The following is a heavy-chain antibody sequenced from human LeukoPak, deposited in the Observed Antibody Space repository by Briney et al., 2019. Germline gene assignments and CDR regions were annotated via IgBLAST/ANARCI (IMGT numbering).Heavy chain of an antibody. V-gene: IGHV1-69*13. CDR3: ARGGLPGIAAAFDY. CDR1: GGTFSSYA. CDR2: FTPFFGTA. J-gene: IGHJ4*02. D-gene: IGHD6-13*01. Sequence: SVTVSCTASGGTFSSYAISWVRQAPGQGLEWMGGFTPFFGTANYAQKFQGRVTITADESTSTAYMELSSLRSEDTAVYYCARGGLPGIAAAFDYWGQGTLVTVSS.